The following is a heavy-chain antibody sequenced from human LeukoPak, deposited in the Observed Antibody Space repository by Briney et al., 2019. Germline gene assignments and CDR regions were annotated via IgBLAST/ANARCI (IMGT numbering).Heavy chain of an antibody. Sequence: GGSLRLSWAASGFTFSSYWMHWGRQAPGKGLVWVSRINSDGSSTSYADSVKGRFTISRDNAKNTLYLQMNSLRAEDTAVYYCAMGLYCGGDCYPVWGKGTTVTVSS. J-gene: IGHJ6*04. CDR1: GFTFSSYW. V-gene: IGHV3-74*01. CDR3: AMGLYCGGDCYPV. CDR2: INSDGSST. D-gene: IGHD2-21*02.